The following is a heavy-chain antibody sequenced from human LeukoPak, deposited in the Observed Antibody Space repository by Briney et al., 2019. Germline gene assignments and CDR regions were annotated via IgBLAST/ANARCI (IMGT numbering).Heavy chain of an antibody. CDR2: ISSDGSST. CDR3: ARGLGSGWYGGYWFDP. D-gene: IGHD6-19*01. Sequence: GGSLRLSCAASGFTFSSYWMHWVRQAPGKGLVWVSRISSDGSSTSYADSVKGRFTISRDNAKNTLYLQMNSLRAEDTAVYYCARGLGSGWYGGYWFDPWGQGTLVTVSS. V-gene: IGHV3-74*01. CDR1: GFTFSSYW. J-gene: IGHJ5*02.